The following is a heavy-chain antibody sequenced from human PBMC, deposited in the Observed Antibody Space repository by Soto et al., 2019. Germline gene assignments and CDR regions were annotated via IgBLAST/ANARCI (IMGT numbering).Heavy chain of an antibody. CDR1: GYSFISYW. V-gene: IGHV5-51*01. CDR2: IYPGDSDT. Sequence: EVHLVQSGAEVKKSGESLKISCKGSGYSFISYWIGWVRQMPGKGLEWVGIIYPGDSDTRYSPSFQGKVTISVDKSISTAYLQWSSLTASDTATYYCARHSYSGNHWGQGTLVTVSS. CDR3: ARHSYSGNH. D-gene: IGHD5-12*01. J-gene: IGHJ5*02.